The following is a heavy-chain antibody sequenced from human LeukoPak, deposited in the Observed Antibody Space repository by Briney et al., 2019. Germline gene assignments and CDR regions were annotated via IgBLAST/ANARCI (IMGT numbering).Heavy chain of an antibody. CDR1: GFTFSSYW. CDR2: ISGGGGST. J-gene: IGHJ4*02. CDR3: AKGRRDGYNFDFDY. D-gene: IGHD5-24*01. Sequence: GGSLRLSCVASGFTFSSYWMSWVRQAPGKGLEWVSTISGGGGSTYYADSVKGRFTISRDNSKSTLYLQMNSLRAEDTAVYYCAKGRRDGYNFDFDYWGQGTLVTVSS. V-gene: IGHV3-23*01.